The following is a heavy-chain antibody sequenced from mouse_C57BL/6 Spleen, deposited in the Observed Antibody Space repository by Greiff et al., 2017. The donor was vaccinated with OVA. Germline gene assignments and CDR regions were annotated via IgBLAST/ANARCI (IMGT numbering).Heavy chain of an antibody. D-gene: IGHD1-3*01. Sequence: VQLQQSGPGLVKPSQSLSLTCSVTGYSITSGYYWNWIRQFPGNKLEWMGYISYDGSNNYNPSLKNRISITRDTSKNQFFLKLNSVTTEDTATYYCARKLRGSGMDYWGQGTSVTVSS. J-gene: IGHJ4*01. V-gene: IGHV3-6*01. CDR3: ARKLRGSGMDY. CDR2: ISYDGSN. CDR1: GYSITSGYY.